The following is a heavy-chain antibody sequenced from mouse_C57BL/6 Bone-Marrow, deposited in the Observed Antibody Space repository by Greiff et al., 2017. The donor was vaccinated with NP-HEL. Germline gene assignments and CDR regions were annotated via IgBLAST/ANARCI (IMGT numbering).Heavy chain of an antibody. J-gene: IGHJ3*01. CDR3: ASWGYDYDDWFAY. CDR2: INPGSGGT. D-gene: IGHD2-4*01. V-gene: IGHV1-54*01. Sequence: VQLQQSGAELVRPGTSVKVSCKASGYAFTNYLIEWVKQRPGQGLEWIGVINPGSGGTNYNEKFKGKATLTADKSSSTAYMQLSSLTSEDSAVYFCASWGYDYDDWFAYWGQGTLVTVCA. CDR1: GYAFTNYL.